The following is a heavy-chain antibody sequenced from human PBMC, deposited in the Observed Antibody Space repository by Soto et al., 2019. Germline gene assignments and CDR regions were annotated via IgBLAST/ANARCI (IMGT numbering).Heavy chain of an antibody. CDR2: INHSGST. CDR3: AINYYDSSGYLYFDY. D-gene: IGHD3-22*01. V-gene: IGHV4-34*01. CDR1: GGSFSGYY. Sequence: TSETLSLTCAVYGGSFSGYYWSWIRQPPGKGLEWIGEINHSGSTNYNPSLKSRVTISVDTSKNQFSLKLSSVTAADTAVYYCAINYYDSSGYLYFDYWGQGTLVTVSS. J-gene: IGHJ4*02.